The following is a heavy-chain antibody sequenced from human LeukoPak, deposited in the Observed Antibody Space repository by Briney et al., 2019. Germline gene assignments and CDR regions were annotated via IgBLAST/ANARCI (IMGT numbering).Heavy chain of an antibody. J-gene: IGHJ4*02. D-gene: IGHD5-18*01. CDR3: AKESLGDHSYGFDN. V-gene: IGHV3-23*01. CDR2: ISASGDTT. Sequence: GGSLRLSCAASGFPYSAYAMSWVRQAPGKGLEWVSAISASGDTTYYAAPVRGRFTISRDNSKNTLYLQMNSLRAGDTALYYCAKESLGDHSYGFDNWGQGTLVTVSS. CDR1: GFPYSAYA.